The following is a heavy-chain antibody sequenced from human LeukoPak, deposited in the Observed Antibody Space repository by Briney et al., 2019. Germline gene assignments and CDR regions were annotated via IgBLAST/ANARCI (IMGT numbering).Heavy chain of an antibody. CDR1: GFTFSSYG. CDR3: ARGHWHIDL. V-gene: IGHV3-33*01. J-gene: IGHJ2*01. CDR2: IWYDGSNT. Sequence: PGGSLRLSCAASGFTFSSYGMHWVRQAPGKGLEWVADIWYDGSNTDDADSVKGRFTISRDNSMNTLYLQMNSLRAEDTAVYYCARGHWHIDLWGRGTLVTVSS.